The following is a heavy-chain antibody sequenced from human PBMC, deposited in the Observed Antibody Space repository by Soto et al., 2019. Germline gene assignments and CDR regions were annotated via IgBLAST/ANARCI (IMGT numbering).Heavy chain of an antibody. CDR2: IYSGGST. J-gene: IGHJ4*02. Sequence: EEQLGESGGDLVQPGGSLRLSCAASGFTVSNNYMSWVRQAPGKGLEWVSLIYSGGSTYYADSVKGRFTISRDSSKNTLYLPMNSLRAEDTAMYYCAAYSHKGYWGQGTLVTVSS. CDR1: GFTVSNNY. D-gene: IGHD3-16*01. V-gene: IGHV3-66*01. CDR3: AAYSHKGY.